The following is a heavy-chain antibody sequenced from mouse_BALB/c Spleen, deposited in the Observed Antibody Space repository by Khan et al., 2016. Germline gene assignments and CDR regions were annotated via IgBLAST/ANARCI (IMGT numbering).Heavy chain of an antibody. CDR3: ARDYGSPRGAMDY. D-gene: IGHD1-1*01. V-gene: IGHV1-20*02. CDR1: GYSFIGYF. Sequence: VQLQQSGPELVKPGASVKISCKASGYSFIGYFMNWVMQSHGKSLEWIGRINPYNGDTFYNQKFKGKATLTVDKSSSTAHMERRSLASEDSAVYYCARDYGSPRGAMDYWGQGTSVTVSS. CDR2: INPYNGDT. J-gene: IGHJ4*01.